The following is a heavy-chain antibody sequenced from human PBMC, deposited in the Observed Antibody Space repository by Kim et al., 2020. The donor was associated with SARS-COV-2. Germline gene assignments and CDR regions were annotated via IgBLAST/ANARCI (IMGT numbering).Heavy chain of an antibody. CDR3: TSIFEY. J-gene: IGHJ4*02. CDR2: DGGSR. D-gene: IGHD3-3*02. Sequence: DGGSRYYADTVKGRFTTSRDNANNRVHLQMNSLGGDDTAIYYCTSIFEYWGQGALVTVSS. V-gene: IGHV3-74*01.